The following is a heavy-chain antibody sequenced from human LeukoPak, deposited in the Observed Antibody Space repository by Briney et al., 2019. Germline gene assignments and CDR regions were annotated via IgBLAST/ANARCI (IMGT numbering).Heavy chain of an antibody. Sequence: SETLSLTCAVDGGSFSDYYWSWIRQPPGKGLEWIGEINHSGSTNYNPSLKSRVTISVDTSKNQFSLKLSSVTAADTAVYYCATARRYCSSTSCYSPFDIWGQGTMVTVSS. D-gene: IGHD2-2*01. CDR3: ATARRYCSSTSCYSPFDI. V-gene: IGHV4-34*01. J-gene: IGHJ3*02. CDR1: GGSFSDYY. CDR2: INHSGST.